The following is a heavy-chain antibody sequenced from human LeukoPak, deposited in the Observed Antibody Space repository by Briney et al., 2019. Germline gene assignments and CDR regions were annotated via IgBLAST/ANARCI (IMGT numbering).Heavy chain of an antibody. CDR2: IVVGSGNT. Sequence: SVKVSCKASGFTFTSSAMQWVRQARGQRFEWIGWIVVGSGNTNYAQKFQERVTITRDMSTSTAYMELSSLRSEDTAVYYCAAGAEPAYYYYGMDVWGQGTTVTVSS. CDR1: GFTFTSSA. D-gene: IGHD1-14*01. V-gene: IGHV1-58*02. J-gene: IGHJ6*02. CDR3: AAGAEPAYYYYGMDV.